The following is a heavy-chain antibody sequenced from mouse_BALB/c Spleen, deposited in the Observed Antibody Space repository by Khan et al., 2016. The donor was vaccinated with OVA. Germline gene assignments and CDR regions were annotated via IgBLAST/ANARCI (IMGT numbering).Heavy chain of an antibody. J-gene: IGHJ4*01. CDR1: GYTFTSYW. V-gene: IGHV1S41*01. CDR3: ARFGYYGRGYYAMDY. Sequence: DLVKPGASVKLSCKASGYTFTSYWINWIKQRPGQGLEWIGRIGPGSGSTDYNEMFKGKATLTVDTSSRTAYIQLSSLSSEDSAVYFCARFGYYGRGYYAMDYWGQGTSVTVSS. D-gene: IGHD1-1*01. CDR2: IGPGSGST.